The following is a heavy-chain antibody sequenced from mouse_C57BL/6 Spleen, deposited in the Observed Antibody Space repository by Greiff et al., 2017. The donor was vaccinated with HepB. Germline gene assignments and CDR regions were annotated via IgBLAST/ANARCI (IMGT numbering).Heavy chain of an antibody. D-gene: IGHD1-1*01. CDR3: ARSSTTVVESYAMDY. CDR1: GYAFSSSW. CDR2: IYPGDGDT. J-gene: IGHJ4*01. Sequence: QVQLQQSGPELVKPGASVKISCKASGYAFSSSWMNWVKQRPGKGLEWIGRIYPGDGDTNYNGKFKGKSTLTADKSSSTAYMQLSSLTSEDSAVYFCARSSTTVVESYAMDYWGQGTSVTVSS. V-gene: IGHV1-82*01.